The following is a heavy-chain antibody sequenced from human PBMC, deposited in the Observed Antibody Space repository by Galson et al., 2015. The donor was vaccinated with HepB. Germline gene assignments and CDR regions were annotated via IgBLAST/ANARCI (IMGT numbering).Heavy chain of an antibody. D-gene: IGHD1-26*01. CDR2: IGYDGNNK. CDR3: ARWAMIVGATTDYYYYGMDV. V-gene: IGHV3-33*01. CDR1: GFSFSNYG. J-gene: IGHJ6*02. Sequence: SLRLSCAASGFSFSNYGMHWVRQAPGKGLEWVAVIGYDGNNKDYADSVKGRFTISRDNSKNTLYLQMNSLRAEDTAVYYCARWAMIVGATTDYYYYGMDVWGQGTTVTVSS.